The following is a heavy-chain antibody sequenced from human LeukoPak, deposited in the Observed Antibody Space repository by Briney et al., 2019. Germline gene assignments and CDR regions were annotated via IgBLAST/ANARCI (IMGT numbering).Heavy chain of an antibody. CDR2: IYYSGST. CDR3: ARTTGTYYDSSGYPDY. V-gene: IGHV4-39*01. CDR1: GGSISSSSYY. J-gene: IGHJ4*02. Sequence: SETLSLTCTVSGGSISSSSYYWGWIRQPPGKGLEWIGSIYYSGSTYYNPSLKSRVTISVDTSKNQFSPKLSSVTAADTAVYYCARTTGTYYDSSGYPDYWGQGTLVTVSS. D-gene: IGHD3-22*01.